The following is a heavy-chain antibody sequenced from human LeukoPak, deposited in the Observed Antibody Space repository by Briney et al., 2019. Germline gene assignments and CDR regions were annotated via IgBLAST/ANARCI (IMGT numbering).Heavy chain of an antibody. CDR2: IYYSGST. Sequence: PSETLSLTCTVSGGSISSYYWSWIRQPPGKGLEWIGYIYYSGSTNHNPSLKSRVTISVDTSKNQFSLKLSSVTAADTAVYYCARDSGGYLRYYYYYMDVWGKGTTVTVSS. D-gene: IGHD1-26*01. V-gene: IGHV4-59*01. CDR3: ARDSGGYLRYYYYYMDV. J-gene: IGHJ6*03. CDR1: GGSISSYY.